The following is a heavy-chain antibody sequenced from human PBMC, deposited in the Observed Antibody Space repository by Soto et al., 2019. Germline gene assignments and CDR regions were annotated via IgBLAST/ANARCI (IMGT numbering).Heavy chain of an antibody. D-gene: IGHD2-15*01. J-gene: IGHJ5*02. CDR3: ARVVGALGHWFDP. CDR1: GYTFTSYG. V-gene: IGHV1-18*01. CDR2: ISAYNGNT. Sequence: QVQLVQSGAEVKKPGASVKVSCKASGYTFTSYGISWVRQAPGQGLEWMGRISAYNGNTNYAQKLQGRVTMTTDTSTSTANREQRSPRSDDTAVYYCARVVGALGHWFDPWGQGTLVTVSS.